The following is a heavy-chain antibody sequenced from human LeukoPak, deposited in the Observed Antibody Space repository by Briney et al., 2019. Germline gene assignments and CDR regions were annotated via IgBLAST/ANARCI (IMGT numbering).Heavy chain of an antibody. J-gene: IGHJ4*02. D-gene: IGHD3-16*01. CDR2: ISGSCGST. CDR3: AKTVKWGEPYYFDY. V-gene: IGHV3-23*01. Sequence: GASLRLSCAASGFTFSSYAMNWVRQAPGKGLEWVSTISGSCGSTYYADSVKGRFTISRDNSKNTLYLQVSSLRAEDTAVYYCAKTVKWGEPYYFDYWGQGTLVTVSS. CDR1: GFTFSSYA.